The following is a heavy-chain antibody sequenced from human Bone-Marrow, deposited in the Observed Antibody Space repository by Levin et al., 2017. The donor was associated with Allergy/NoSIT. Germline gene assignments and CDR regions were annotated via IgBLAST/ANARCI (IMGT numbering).Heavy chain of an antibody. CDR1: GFTFSNYS. CDR2: IRGSGSIM. J-gene: IGHJ4*02. D-gene: IGHD3-22*01. V-gene: IGHV3-48*01. CDR3: ARNYGNSGSGLGY. Sequence: PGGSLRLSCGASGFTFSNYSMNWVRQAPGKGLEWLSYIRGSGSIMYYADSVKGRFTISRDNAKNSLYLQMNSLGAEDTALYYCARNYGNSGSGLGYWGQGTLVTVSS.